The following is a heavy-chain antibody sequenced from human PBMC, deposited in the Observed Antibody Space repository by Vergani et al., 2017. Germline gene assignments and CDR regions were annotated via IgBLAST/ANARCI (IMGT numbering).Heavy chain of an antibody. CDR1: GGPFSSYA. CDR3: ARDVYCSSTSCYLWWFDP. V-gene: IGHV1-69*18. D-gene: IGHD2-2*01. CDR2: IIPIFGTA. J-gene: IGHJ5*02. Sequence: QVQLVQSGAEVKKPGSSVKVSCKASGGPFSSYAISWVRQAPGQGLEWMGRIIPIFGTANYTQKFQGRVTITADESTSTAYMELSSLRSEDTAVYYFARDVYCSSTSCYLWWFDPWGQGTLVTVSS.